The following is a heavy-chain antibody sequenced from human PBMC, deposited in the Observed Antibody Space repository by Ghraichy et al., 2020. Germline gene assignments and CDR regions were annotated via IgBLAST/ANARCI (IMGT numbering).Heavy chain of an antibody. Sequence: SETQSLTCAVSGGSISSSNWWSWVRQPPGKGLEWIGEIYHSGSTNYNPSLKSRVTISVDKSKNQFSLKLSSVTAADTAVYYCARGALKYDILTGYYTPVKYFDYWGQGTLVTVSS. CDR3: ARGALKYDILTGYYTPVKYFDY. D-gene: IGHD3-9*01. CDR1: GGSISSSNW. CDR2: IYHSGST. J-gene: IGHJ4*02. V-gene: IGHV4-4*02.